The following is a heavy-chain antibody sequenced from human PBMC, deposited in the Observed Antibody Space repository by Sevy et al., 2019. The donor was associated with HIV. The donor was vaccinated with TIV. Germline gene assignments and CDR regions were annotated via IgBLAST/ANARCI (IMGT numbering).Heavy chain of an antibody. CDR1: GFTFSIYT. CDR3: ARDGCTVPHDY. D-gene: IGHD2-8*02. J-gene: IGHJ4*02. Sequence: GGPLRLSCAASGFTFSIYTMSWVRQAPGKGLEWVSTFCVGGSTIHYADSVKGLCTISRDNSKNTLYLQMNSLRADDTAVYYCARDGCTVPHDYWAQGTLVTGSS. CDR2: FCVGGSTI. V-gene: IGHV3-23*01.